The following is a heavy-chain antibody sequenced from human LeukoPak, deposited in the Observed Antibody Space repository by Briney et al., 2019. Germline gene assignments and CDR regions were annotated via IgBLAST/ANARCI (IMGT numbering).Heavy chain of an antibody. V-gene: IGHV4-59*02. CDR3: ARERIQLWLSDAFDI. J-gene: IGHJ3*02. CDR1: GGSVSNYY. D-gene: IGHD5-18*01. CDR2: IFDSGST. Sequence: SETLSLTCTVFGGSVSNYYWSWIRQPPGKGLECLGYIFDSGSTNYNPSLKSRVIISLDTSKNQFSLKLSSVTAADTAVYYCARERIQLWLSDAFDIWGQGTMVTVSS.